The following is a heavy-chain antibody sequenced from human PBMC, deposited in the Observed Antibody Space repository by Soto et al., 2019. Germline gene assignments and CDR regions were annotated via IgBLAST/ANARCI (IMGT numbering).Heavy chain of an antibody. CDR2: IIPLTETP. Sequence: QVQVVQYGAEVKKPGSSVKVSCKASGGTFSNYAFSWVRQAPGHGLEWVGGIIPLTETPVYAQTVQGRLTITADEIASAAYMELSSLYSDATAVYYCAIGTSNSCTCEFWGQGTLVTGSS. CDR3: AIGTSNSCTCEF. CDR1: GGTFSNYA. J-gene: IGHJ4*02. D-gene: IGHD2-2*01. V-gene: IGHV1-69*01.